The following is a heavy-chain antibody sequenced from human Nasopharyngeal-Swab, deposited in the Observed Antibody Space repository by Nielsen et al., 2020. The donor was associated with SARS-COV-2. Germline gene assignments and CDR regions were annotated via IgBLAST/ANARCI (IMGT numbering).Heavy chain of an antibody. J-gene: IGHJ6*03. CDR2: IYYSGST. V-gene: IGHV4-39*07. Sequence: WIRQAPGKGLVWIGSIYYSGSTYYNPSLKSRVTISVDTSKNQFSLKMSSVTAADTAVYYCARERGRGGIWNYYYYYMDVWGKGTTVTVSS. D-gene: IGHD3-10*01. CDR3: ARERGRGGIWNYYYYYMDV.